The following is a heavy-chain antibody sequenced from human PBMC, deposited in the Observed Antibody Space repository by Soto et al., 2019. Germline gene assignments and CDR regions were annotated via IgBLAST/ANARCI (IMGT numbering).Heavy chain of an antibody. V-gene: IGHV3-21*01. CDR2: ISRSAGYI. D-gene: IGHD2-2*03. CDR1: GFTFSSYG. CDR3: ARGVGFCSSTNCSPGYYFDY. Sequence: ESGGGLVKFGGSLRLSCAASGFTFSSYGMDWVRQAPGKGLEWVSSISRSAGYIYYADSVKGRFTISRDNAKNSLYLQMNSLRAEDTAVYYCARGVGFCSSTNCSPGYYFDYWGQGTLVTVSS. J-gene: IGHJ4*02.